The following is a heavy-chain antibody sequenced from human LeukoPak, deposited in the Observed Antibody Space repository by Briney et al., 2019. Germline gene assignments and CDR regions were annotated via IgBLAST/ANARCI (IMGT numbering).Heavy chain of an antibody. J-gene: IGHJ4*02. V-gene: IGHV1-18*01. CDR2: ISAYNGNT. CDR3: AVSSGYYGDYFDY. Sequence: ASVTLSLTSSGSTFSSNAISWERQAPGHGLEWMGWISAYNGNTNYAQKLQDRVTMTTDTSTSTAYMELRSLRSDDTAVYSCAVSSGYYGDYFDYWGQGTLVTVSS. D-gene: IGHD3-22*01. CDR1: GSTFSSNA.